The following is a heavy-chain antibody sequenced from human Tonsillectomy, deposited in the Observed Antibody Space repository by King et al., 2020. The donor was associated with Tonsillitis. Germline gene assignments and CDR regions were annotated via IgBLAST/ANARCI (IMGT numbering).Heavy chain of an antibody. V-gene: IGHV1-2*02. D-gene: IGHD1-14*01. CDR1: GYTFTGYY. CDR2: INPNNGDT. CDR3: ASDLSTTSNFPY. Sequence: QLVQSGTEVKKPGASVTVSCKASGYTFTGYYMHWVRQAPGQGLEWMGWINPNNGDTNNAQKFQGRVTMSRDTSINTAYMQLSSLRFDDTAIYYCASDLSTTSNFPYWGQGTLVTVSS. J-gene: IGHJ4*02.